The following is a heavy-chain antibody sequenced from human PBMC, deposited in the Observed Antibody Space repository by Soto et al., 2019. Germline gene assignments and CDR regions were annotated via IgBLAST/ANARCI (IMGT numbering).Heavy chain of an antibody. CDR1: GFTVSNNY. CDR2: IYSGGNT. V-gene: IGHV3-53*01. J-gene: IGHJ4*02. Sequence: EVQLVESGGGLIQPGGSLRLSCAASGFTVSNNYMRWVRQAPGKGLEWVSLIYSGGNTHYADSVKGRFTISRDNSKNTLFLQMNSLRVEDTAVYYXARDPPGIAASGAGGWGQGTLVTVSS. D-gene: IGHD6-13*01. CDR3: ARDPPGIAASGAGG.